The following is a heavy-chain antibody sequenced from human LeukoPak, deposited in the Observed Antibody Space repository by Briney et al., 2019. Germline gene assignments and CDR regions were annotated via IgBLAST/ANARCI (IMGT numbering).Heavy chain of an antibody. D-gene: IGHD2-2*01. V-gene: IGHV3-21*01. Sequence: GGSLRLSCAASGFTFSSYSMNWVRQAPGKGLEWVSSISSSSSYIYYADSVKGRFTISRDNAKNSLYLQVNSLRAEDTAVYYCARVYCSSTSCYYFDYWGQGTLVTVSS. J-gene: IGHJ4*02. CDR3: ARVYCSSTSCYYFDY. CDR2: ISSSSSYI. CDR1: GFTFSSYS.